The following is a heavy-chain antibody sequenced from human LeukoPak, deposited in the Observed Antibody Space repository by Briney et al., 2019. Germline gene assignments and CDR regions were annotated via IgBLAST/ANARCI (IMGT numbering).Heavy chain of an antibody. Sequence: PGGSLRLSCAASGFNFSNYAMSWVRQAPGRGLEWVSAISGSGDSTSYADSVKGRFTISRDNSKNTFYLYMNSLRAEDTAIYYCANEGTFYSDYWGQGTLVTVSS. J-gene: IGHJ4*02. CDR1: GFNFSNYA. V-gene: IGHV3-23*01. CDR2: ISGSGDST. D-gene: IGHD1-1*01. CDR3: ANEGTFYSDY.